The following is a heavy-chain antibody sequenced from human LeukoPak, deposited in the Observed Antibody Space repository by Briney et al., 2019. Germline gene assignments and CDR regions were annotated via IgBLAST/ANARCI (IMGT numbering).Heavy chain of an antibody. Sequence: PSETLSLTCTVSVGSISSSSYYWGWIRQPPGKGLEWIGSIYYSGSTYYNPALKSRVTISVDTSKNQFSLKLSSVTAADTAVYYCARSRSGWYFSYWGQGTLVTVSS. CDR2: IYYSGST. CDR1: VGSISSSSYY. CDR3: ARSRSGWYFSY. J-gene: IGHJ4*02. D-gene: IGHD6-19*01. V-gene: IGHV4-39*01.